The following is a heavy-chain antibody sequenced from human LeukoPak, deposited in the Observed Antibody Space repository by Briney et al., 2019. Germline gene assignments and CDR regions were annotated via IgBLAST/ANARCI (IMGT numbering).Heavy chain of an antibody. CDR3: ARGQGASYYYYYGMDV. CDR2: IYTSGST. V-gene: IGHV4-4*07. J-gene: IGHJ6*02. Sequence: SETLSLTCTVSGGSISSYYWSWIRQPAGKGPEWIGRIYTSGSTNYNPSLKSRVTMSVDTSKNQFSLKLSSVTAADTAVYYCARGQGASYYYYYGMDVWGQGTTVTVSS. CDR1: GGSISSYY.